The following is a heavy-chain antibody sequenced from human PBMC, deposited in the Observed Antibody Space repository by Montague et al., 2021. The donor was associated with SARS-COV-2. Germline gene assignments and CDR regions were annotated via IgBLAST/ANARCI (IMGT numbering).Heavy chain of an antibody. Sequence: VKPTQTLTLTCTFSGFSLSTSGVGVGWIRQPPGKGLEWIGEINHSGSTNYNPSLKSRVTISVDTSKNQFSLKLSSVTAADTAVYYCARGGIGFGQWLGNYYYYGMDVWGQGTTVTVSS. CDR3: ARGGIGFGQWLGNYYYYGMDV. D-gene: IGHD6-19*01. J-gene: IGHJ6*02. CDR2: INHSGST. V-gene: IGHV4-39*07. CDR1: GFSLSTSGVG.